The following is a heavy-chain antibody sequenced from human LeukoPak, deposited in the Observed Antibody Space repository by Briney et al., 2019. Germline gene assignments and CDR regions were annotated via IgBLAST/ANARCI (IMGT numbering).Heavy chain of an antibody. V-gene: IGHV4-31*03. CDR2: IYYSGST. CDR3: ARDAYGYISSRPSSYFDY. J-gene: IGHJ4*02. CDR1: GGSISSGGYY. D-gene: IGHD5-24*01. Sequence: SETLSLTCTVSGGSISSGGYYWSWIRQHPGKGLEWIGYIYYSGSTYYNPSLKSRVTISVDTSKNQFSLKLSSVTAADTAVYYCARDAYGYISSRPSSYFDYGGQEPLVTVSS.